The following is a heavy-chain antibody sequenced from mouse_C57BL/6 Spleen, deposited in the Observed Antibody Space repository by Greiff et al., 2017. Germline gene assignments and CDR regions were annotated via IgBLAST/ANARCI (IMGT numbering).Heavy chain of an antibody. D-gene: IGHD4-1*01. V-gene: IGHV7-1*01. Sequence: EVHLVESGGGLVQSGRSLRLSCATSGFTFSDFYMEWVRQAPGKGLEWIAASRNKANDYTTEYSASVKGRFIVSRDTSQSILYLQMNALRAEDTAIYYCARDAWDEGYFDYWGQGTTLTVSS. CDR1: GFTFSDFY. J-gene: IGHJ2*01. CDR3: ARDAWDEGYFDY. CDR2: SRNKANDYTT.